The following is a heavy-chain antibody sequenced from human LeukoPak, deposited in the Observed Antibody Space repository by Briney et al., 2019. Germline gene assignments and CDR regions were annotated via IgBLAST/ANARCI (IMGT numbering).Heavy chain of an antibody. V-gene: IGHV3-23*01. CDR3: AKVHDFWSGYPPYYFDY. Sequence: GGSLRLSCAASGFTFSSYAMSWVRQAPGKGLEWVSAISGSGGSTYYADSVKGRFTISRDNSKNTLYLQMNSLRAEDTAVYYCAKVHDFWSGYPPYYFDYWGQGTLVTVSS. CDR2: ISGSGGST. J-gene: IGHJ4*02. CDR1: GFTFSSYA. D-gene: IGHD3-3*01.